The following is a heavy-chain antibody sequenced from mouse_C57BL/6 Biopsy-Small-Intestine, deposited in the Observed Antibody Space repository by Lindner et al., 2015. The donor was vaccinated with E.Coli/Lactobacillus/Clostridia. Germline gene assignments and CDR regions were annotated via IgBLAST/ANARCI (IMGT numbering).Heavy chain of an antibody. J-gene: IGHJ2*01. D-gene: IGHD2-2*01. CDR3: AAYGYDVDY. CDR1: GYTFTDYL. Sequence: VQLQESGPELVKPGASVKISCKASGYTFTDYLMNWVKQSHGKSREWIGDINPNNGGTNYNRKFKGKATLTVDKSSTTACMELRSLTSEDSAVYYCAAYGYDVDYWGQGTTLTVSS. V-gene: IGHV1-26*01. CDR2: INPNNGGT.